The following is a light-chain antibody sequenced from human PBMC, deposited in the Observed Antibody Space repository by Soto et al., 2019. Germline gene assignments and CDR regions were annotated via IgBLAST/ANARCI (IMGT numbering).Light chain of an antibody. CDR1: QSVSSN. CDR2: GAS. Sequence: DIVMTQSPATLSVSPGERATLSCRASQSVSSNLAWYQQKPGQAPRLLIYGASTRATGIPARFSGSGSGTEFTLTISSLQSEDFAFYYCQQYNNWPQTFGQGTKVEIK. J-gene: IGKJ1*01. V-gene: IGKV3-15*01. CDR3: QQYNNWPQT.